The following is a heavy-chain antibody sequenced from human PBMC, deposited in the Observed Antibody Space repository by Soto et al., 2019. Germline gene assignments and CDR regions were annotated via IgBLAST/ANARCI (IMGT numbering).Heavy chain of an antibody. J-gene: IGHJ4*02. CDR2: IYYSGTT. V-gene: IGHV4-28*01. CDR1: GYSISSSNW. CDR3: ARREIQGPIDY. Sequence: QVQLQESGPGLVKPSDTLSLTCAVSGYSISSSNWWGWIRQPPGKGLEWIGYIYYSGTTYYNPSLKSXDTXSXDTSKNPFSLKLTSVTAVDTAVYYCARREIQGPIDYWGQGTLVTVSS. D-gene: IGHD1-26*01.